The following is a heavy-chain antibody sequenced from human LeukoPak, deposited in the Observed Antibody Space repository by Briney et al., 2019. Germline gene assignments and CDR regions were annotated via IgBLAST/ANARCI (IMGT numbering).Heavy chain of an antibody. CDR3: ARGVYDILTGWYNWFDP. V-gene: IGHV4-30-2*01. Sequence: SETLSLTCAVSGGSISSGGYSWSWIRQPPGKGLEWIGYIYHSGSTYYNPSLKSRVTISVDRSKNQFSLKLSSVTAADTAVYYCARGVYDILTGWYNWFDPWGQGTLVTVSS. CDR2: IYHSGST. J-gene: IGHJ5*02. D-gene: IGHD3-9*01. CDR1: GGSISSGGYS.